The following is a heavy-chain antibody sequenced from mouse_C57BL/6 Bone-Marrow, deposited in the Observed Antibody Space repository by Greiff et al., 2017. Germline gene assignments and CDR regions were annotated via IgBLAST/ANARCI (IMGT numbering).Heavy chain of an antibody. J-gene: IGHJ2*01. D-gene: IGHD2-5*01. CDR3: TTKYIWSNCYY. Sequence: EVQLQQSGAELVRPGASVKLSCTASGFNIKDDYMHWVKQRPEQGLEWIGWIDPENGDTEYASKFQGKATITADTSSNTAYLQLSSLTSEDTAVYYCTTKYIWSNCYYWGQGTTLTVSS. V-gene: IGHV14-4*01. CDR1: GFNIKDDY. CDR2: IDPENGDT.